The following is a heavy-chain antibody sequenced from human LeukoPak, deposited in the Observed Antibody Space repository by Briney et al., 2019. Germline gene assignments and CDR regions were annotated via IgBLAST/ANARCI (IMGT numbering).Heavy chain of an antibody. CDR3: TTARRASSSLDY. Sequence: GGSLRLSCTASGLTFSSAWMSWVRQAPGRGLEWIGHIRGKADGGTPDYAAPVKGKFTISRDDSKSTLFLQMDSLQIEDTAVYYCTTARRASSSLDYWGQGTLVTVSS. D-gene: IGHD5-24*01. J-gene: IGHJ4*02. CDR1: GLTFSSAW. CDR2: IRGKADGGTP. V-gene: IGHV3-15*01.